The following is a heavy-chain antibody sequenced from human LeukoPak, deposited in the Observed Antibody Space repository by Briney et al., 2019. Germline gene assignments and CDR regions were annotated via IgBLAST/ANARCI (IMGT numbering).Heavy chain of an antibody. D-gene: IGHD1-1*01. CDR1: GFTFSSYT. Sequence: GGSLRLSCAASGFTFSSYTMNWVRQAPGQGLEWVSSISSSSSYIYYADSVKGRFTISRDNAKKSLYPQMNSLRAEDTAVYYCTRLGLLESVDWGQGTLVTVSS. V-gene: IGHV3-21*01. CDR3: TRLGLLESVD. CDR2: ISSSSSYI. J-gene: IGHJ4*02.